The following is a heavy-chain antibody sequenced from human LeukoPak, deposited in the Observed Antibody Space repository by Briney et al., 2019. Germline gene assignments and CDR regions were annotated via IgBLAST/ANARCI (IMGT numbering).Heavy chain of an antibody. Sequence: SGALSLPFTVSGASISRYLWTWIRRHPGKGREWIGSVYDNGDSNYHPAFTGRVSISVDVSKNQFSLKLSSVTAADTAVYYCARDLRITFGGVIATNWFDPWGQGTLVTVSS. CDR2: VYDNGDS. V-gene: IGHV4-59*01. D-gene: IGHD3-16*02. CDR3: ARDLRITFGGVIATNWFDP. J-gene: IGHJ5*02. CDR1: GASISRYL.